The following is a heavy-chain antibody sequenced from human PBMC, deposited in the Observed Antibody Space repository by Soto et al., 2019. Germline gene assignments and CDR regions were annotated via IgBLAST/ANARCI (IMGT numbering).Heavy chain of an antibody. J-gene: IGHJ6*02. Sequence: GGSLRLSCAASEFTFSGSAMHWVRQAPGKGLEWVAVIWYDGSNKYYADSVKGRFTISRDNSKNTLYLQMNSLRAEDTAVYYCASDCSSTSCYGYYYGMDVWGQGTTVTVSS. CDR2: IWYDGSNK. CDR3: ASDCSSTSCYGYYYGMDV. V-gene: IGHV3-33*08. D-gene: IGHD2-2*01. CDR1: EFTFSGSA.